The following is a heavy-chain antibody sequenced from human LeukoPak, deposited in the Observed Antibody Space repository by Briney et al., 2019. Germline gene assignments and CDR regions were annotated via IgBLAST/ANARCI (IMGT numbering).Heavy chain of an antibody. Sequence: GGSLRLSCAASGFPFSSHALSWVRQAPGEGLGWVSAISGSGGSTYYADSVKGRFTISRDNSKNTLYLQMNSLRAEDTAVYYCAKERARGSYRSPNDYWGQGTLVTVSS. J-gene: IGHJ4*02. CDR2: ISGSGGST. V-gene: IGHV3-23*01. CDR3: AKERARGSYRSPNDY. D-gene: IGHD3-16*02. CDR1: GFPFSSHA.